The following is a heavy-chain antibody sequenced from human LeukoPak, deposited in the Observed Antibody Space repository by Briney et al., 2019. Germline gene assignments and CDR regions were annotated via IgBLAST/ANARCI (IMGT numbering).Heavy chain of an antibody. Sequence: PSQTLSLTCTVSGGSISSGSYYWSWIRQPAGKGLEWIGRIYTSGSTNYNPSLKSRVTMSVDTSKNQFSLKLSSVTAADTAVYYCARDTVVVVPAATYYMDVWGKGTTVTVSS. D-gene: IGHD2-2*01. CDR3: ARDTVVVVPAATYYMDV. CDR1: GGSISSGSYY. V-gene: IGHV4-61*02. J-gene: IGHJ6*03. CDR2: IYTSGST.